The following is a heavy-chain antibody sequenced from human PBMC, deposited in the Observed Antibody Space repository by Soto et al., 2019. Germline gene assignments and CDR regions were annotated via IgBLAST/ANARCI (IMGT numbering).Heavy chain of an antibody. J-gene: IGHJ5*02. CDR2: TYFRSKWYN. CDR1: GDSVSSNTAS. D-gene: IGHD5-12*01. CDR3: AKGDNLGPKTGYAFDP. V-gene: IGHV6-1*01. Sequence: SQTLSLTCAISGDSVSSNTASWNWIRQSPSRGLEWLGRTYFRSKWYNDYAISVKSRIIINPDTSNNQFSLQLNSVTPEDTAVYFCAKGDNLGPKTGYAFDPWGQGIMVTVSS.